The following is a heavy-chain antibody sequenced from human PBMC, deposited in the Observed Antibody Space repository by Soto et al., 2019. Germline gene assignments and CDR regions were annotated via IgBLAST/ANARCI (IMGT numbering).Heavy chain of an antibody. D-gene: IGHD2-21*02. J-gene: IGHJ6*02. CDR3: ARDLWGYCGTDCYPLDV. CDR2: MYNTGST. CDR1: GGSISRYY. V-gene: IGHV4-59*01. Sequence: PSETLSLTCTVSGGSISRYYWSWIRQPPGKGLEWIGYMYNTGSTVYNPSFKSRVTISVDTSKNQFSLKLNSVTAADTGVYYCARDLWGYCGTDCYPLDVWGQGTTVTVSS.